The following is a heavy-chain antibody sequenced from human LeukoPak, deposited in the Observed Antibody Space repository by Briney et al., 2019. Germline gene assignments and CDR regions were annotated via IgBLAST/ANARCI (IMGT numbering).Heavy chain of an antibody. V-gene: IGHV3-30*18. Sequence: GKSLRLSCAASGVTFNNYAMHWVRQAPGKGLEWVTFISYDGSQKYYGDSMKGRFTISRDNSKNTLYLQMTSLRAEDTAVYYCAKVPDYYGSGRYHWGQGTLVTVSS. CDR2: ISYDGSQK. CDR1: GVTFNNYA. J-gene: IGHJ4*02. D-gene: IGHD3-10*01. CDR3: AKVPDYYGSGRYH.